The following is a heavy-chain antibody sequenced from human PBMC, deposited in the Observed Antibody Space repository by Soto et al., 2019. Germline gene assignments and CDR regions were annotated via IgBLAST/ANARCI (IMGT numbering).Heavy chain of an antibody. V-gene: IGHV4-59*01. CDR2: IYHSGAT. D-gene: IGHD3-10*01. J-gene: IGHJ6*02. CDR1: GGSITGYY. Sequence: SETLSLTCTVSGGSITGYYWSWIRQPPGKGLEFIGYIYHSGATEYTPSLKSRVTISVDKSENQFSLQMRSVSAADTAVYYCARSTMVRGVIINYYGMDVWGQGTTVTVSS. CDR3: ARSTMVRGVIINYYGMDV.